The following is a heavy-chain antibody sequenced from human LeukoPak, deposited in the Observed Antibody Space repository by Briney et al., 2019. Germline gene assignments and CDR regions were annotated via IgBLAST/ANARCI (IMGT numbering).Heavy chain of an antibody. D-gene: IGHD6-13*01. CDR1: GGSISSSSYF. CDR3: ARLGAAGGVYYFDY. V-gene: IGHV4-39*01. CDR2: IYYSGTT. Sequence: SETLSLTCTVSGGSISSSSYFWGWIRQPPGKGLEWIGSIYYSGTTYHNPSLKSRVTIFVDTSKNQFSLKLSSLTAADTAVYHCARLGAAGGVYYFDYWGQGTLVPVSS. J-gene: IGHJ4*02.